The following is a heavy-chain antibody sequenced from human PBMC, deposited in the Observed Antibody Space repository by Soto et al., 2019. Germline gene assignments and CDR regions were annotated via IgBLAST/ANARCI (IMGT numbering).Heavy chain of an antibody. CDR1: GGSISIGGSY. D-gene: IGHD2-15*01. J-gene: IGHJ2*01. Sequence: QVQLQESGPGLVKPSQTLSLTCTVSGGSISIGGSYWSWIRQHPGKGLEWIGYIYYSGSTYYNPSLKSRVTISVDTSKNQCSLKLSSVTAADTAVYYCARDPSVANYWSFDLWGRGTLVTVSS. V-gene: IGHV4-31*03. CDR2: IYYSGST. CDR3: ARDPSVANYWSFDL.